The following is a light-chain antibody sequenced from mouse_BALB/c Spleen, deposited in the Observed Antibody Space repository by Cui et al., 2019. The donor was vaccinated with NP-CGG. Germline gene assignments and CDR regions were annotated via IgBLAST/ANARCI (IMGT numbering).Light chain of an antibody. CDR1: TGAVTTSND. CDR3: ALWYSNEWV. CDR2: GTN. V-gene: IGLV1*01. J-gene: IGLJ1*01. Sequence: QAVVTQESALTTSPGETVTLTCRSSTGAVTTSNDANWVQEKPDHLFTGLIGGTNNRVPGVPARFSGSLIGDKAALTITGAQTEDEAIYFCALWYSNEWVFGGGTKLTGL.